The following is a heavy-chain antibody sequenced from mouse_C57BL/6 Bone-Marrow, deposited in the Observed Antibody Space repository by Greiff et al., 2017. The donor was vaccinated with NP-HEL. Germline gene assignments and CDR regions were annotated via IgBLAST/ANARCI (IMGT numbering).Heavy chain of an antibody. V-gene: IGHV1-36*01. CDR1: GFTFTDYY. CDR3: ARARDRAIPTTWFAY. D-gene: IGHD3-3*01. Sequence: EVQGVESGPVLVKPGPSVKISCKASGFTFTDYYMHWVKQSHGKSLEWIGLVYPYNGGTSYNQKFKGKATLTVATSSSTAYMELNSLTSEDSAVYYCARARDRAIPTTWFAYWGQGTLVTVSA. CDR2: VYPYNGGT. J-gene: IGHJ3*01.